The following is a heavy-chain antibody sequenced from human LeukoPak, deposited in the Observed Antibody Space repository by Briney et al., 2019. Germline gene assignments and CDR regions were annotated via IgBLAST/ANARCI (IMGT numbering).Heavy chain of an antibody. CDR1: GSTFKNYD. V-gene: IGHV3-23*01. CDR3: AKGQSSSGLRNYFDY. D-gene: IGHD3-22*01. CDR2: ISAGDGSA. Sequence: GGSLRLSCQASGSTFKNYDMNWVRQVPGKGLEWVSGISAGDGSAQYADSVKGRFTISRDNSKNTLYLQMNSLRAEDTAVYYCAKGQSSSGLRNYFDYWGQGTLVTVSS. J-gene: IGHJ4*02.